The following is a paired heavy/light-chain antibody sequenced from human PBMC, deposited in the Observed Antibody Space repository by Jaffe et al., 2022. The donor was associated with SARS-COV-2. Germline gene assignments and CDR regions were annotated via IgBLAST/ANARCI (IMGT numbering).Heavy chain of an antibody. CDR3: ARRLHFSYSRGYYYDQ. Sequence: EVQLVESGGGLVQPGGSLRLSCEASGFTFNRHWMSWVRQAPGKGLEWVANIKENGSEEYYVQSVKGRFTISRDNAKNSLHLQMSDLRVEDTAVYFCARRLHFSYSRGYYYDQWGQGTLVTVSS. CDR1: GFTFNRHW. D-gene: IGHD3-22*01. V-gene: IGHV3-7*01. CDR2: IKENGSEE. J-gene: IGHJ4*02.
Light chain of an antibody. V-gene: IGKV3D-20*01. J-gene: IGKJ4*01. CDR3: QQYGISLT. Sequence: EIVLTQSPATLSLSPGDRATLSCGASQSISTNYLAWYQQRPGLAPRLLIYDASTRAPGIPDRFSGSGSGADFTLTISRLEPEDFAVYYCQQYGISLTFGGGTKLEI. CDR2: DAS. CDR1: QSISTNY.